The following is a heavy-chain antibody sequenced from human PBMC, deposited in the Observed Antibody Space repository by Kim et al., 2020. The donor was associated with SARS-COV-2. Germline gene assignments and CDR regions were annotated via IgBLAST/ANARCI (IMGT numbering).Heavy chain of an antibody. J-gene: IGHJ4*02. D-gene: IGHD6-19*01. CDR2: ISTDYT. V-gene: IGHV3-23*01. CDR3: EKGAGDTGWYGFDY. CDR1: GFTFSNYA. Sequence: GGSLRLSCAASGFTFSNYAMNWVRQAPGKGLEWVSTISTDYTYYADSVKGRFTISRDNSKETMYLHMKNLRSEDTAVYYCEKGAGDTGWYGFDYWGQGTLVTVSS.